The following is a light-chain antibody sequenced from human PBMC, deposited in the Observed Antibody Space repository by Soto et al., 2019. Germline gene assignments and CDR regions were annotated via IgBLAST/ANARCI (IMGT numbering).Light chain of an antibody. CDR2: EVS. V-gene: IGLV2-14*01. Sequence: QSALTQPASVSGSPGQSITISCTGTSSDVGGYNSVSWYQQHPGKAPKLMIYEVSNRPSGVSNRFSGSKSGNTASLTISGLQAEDEADYYCSSYTTSSTLLYVFGTGTQLTVL. CDR3: SSYTTSSTLLYV. CDR1: SSDVGGYNS. J-gene: IGLJ1*01.